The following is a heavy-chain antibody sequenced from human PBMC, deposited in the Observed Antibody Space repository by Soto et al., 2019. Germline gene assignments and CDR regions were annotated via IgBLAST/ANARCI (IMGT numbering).Heavy chain of an antibody. Sequence: QVQLVQSGAEVKKPGASVKVSCKASGYTFTRYDINWVRQATGQGLEWMGWMNPNSGNTGYAQKFQGRVTMTRNTSISTAYMELSSLRSEDTAGYSCARGTTLQRAWTNGVCLPGYWGHGTLVIVSA. CDR1: GYTFTRYD. J-gene: IGHJ4*01. D-gene: IGHD2-8*01. CDR2: MNPNSGNT. CDR3: ARGTTLQRAWTNGVCLPGY. V-gene: IGHV1-8*01.